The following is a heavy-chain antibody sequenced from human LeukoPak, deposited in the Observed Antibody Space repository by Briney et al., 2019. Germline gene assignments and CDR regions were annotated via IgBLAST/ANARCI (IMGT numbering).Heavy chain of an antibody. J-gene: IGHJ6*03. CDR2: INHSGST. CDR3: ARDQDGTVTTGYYYYYMDV. V-gene: IGHV4-34*01. D-gene: IGHD4-17*01. CDR1: GGSFSVYY. Sequence: SETLSLTCAVYGGSFSVYYWSWIRQPPGKGLEWIGEINHSGSTNYNPSLKSRVTMSVDTSKNQFSLKLSSVTAADTAVYYCARDQDGTVTTGYYYYYMDVWGKGTTVTVSS.